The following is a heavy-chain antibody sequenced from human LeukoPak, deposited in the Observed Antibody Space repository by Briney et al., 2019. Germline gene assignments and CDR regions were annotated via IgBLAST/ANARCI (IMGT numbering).Heavy chain of an antibody. J-gene: IGHJ5*02. D-gene: IGHD3-3*01. CDR2: INPNSGGT. CDR1: GYTFTGYY. V-gene: IGHV1-2*02. CDR3: ARALTYYDFWSGCFRQGLPSWFDP. Sequence: GASVKVSCKASGYTFTGYYMHWVRQAPGQGLEWMGWINPNSGGTNYAQKFQGRVTMTRDTSISTAYMELSRLRSDDTAVYYCARALTYYDFWSGCFRQGLPSWFDPWGQGTLVTVSS.